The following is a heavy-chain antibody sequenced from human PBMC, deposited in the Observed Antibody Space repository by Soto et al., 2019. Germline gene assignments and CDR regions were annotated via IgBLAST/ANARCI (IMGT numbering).Heavy chain of an antibody. CDR2: INHSGST. J-gene: IGHJ4*02. CDR1: GGSFSGYY. V-gene: IGHV4-34*01. D-gene: IGHD3-16*01. CDR3: ARGAAYGGSPSDY. Sequence: QVQLQQWGAGLLKPSETLSLTCAVYGGSFSGYYWSWIRQPPGKGLEWIGEINHSGSTNYNPSLKSRVTISVDTSKHQFSLKLRSVTAAHTAVYYCARGAAYGGSPSDYWGQGTLVTVSS.